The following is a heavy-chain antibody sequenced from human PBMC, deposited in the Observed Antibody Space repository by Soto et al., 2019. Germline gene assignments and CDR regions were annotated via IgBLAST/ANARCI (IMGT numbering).Heavy chain of an antibody. CDR1: GFTFSSYA. CDR3: AKDSYSNYGYSDF. Sequence: GGSLRLSCAASGFTFSSYAMHWVRQAPGKGLEYVSAISSNGGSTYYANSVKGRFTISRDNSKNTLYLQMNSLRADDTAVYYCAKDSYSNYGYSDFWGQGTLVTVSS. CDR2: ISSNGGST. J-gene: IGHJ4*02. V-gene: IGHV3-64*01. D-gene: IGHD4-4*01.